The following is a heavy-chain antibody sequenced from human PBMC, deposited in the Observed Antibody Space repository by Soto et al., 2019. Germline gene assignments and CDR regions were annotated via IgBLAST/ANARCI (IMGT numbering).Heavy chain of an antibody. V-gene: IGHV3-23*01. D-gene: IGHD6-19*01. Sequence: VQLFESGGGLVQPGGSLRLSCAASGFTFSSYAMSWVRQAPGKGLEWVSAISGSGGSTYYADSVKGRFTISRDKSKNTLYLQMNSLRAEDTAVYYCAKDCEGLSSSGWYYFDYWGPGTLVTVSS. CDR1: GFTFSSYA. CDR2: ISGSGGST. CDR3: AKDCEGLSSSGWYYFDY. J-gene: IGHJ4*02.